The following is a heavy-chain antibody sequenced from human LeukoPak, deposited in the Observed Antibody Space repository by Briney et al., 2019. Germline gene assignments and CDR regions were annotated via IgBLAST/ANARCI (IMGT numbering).Heavy chain of an antibody. J-gene: IGHJ4*02. V-gene: IGHV1-46*01. CDR3: ASHRLPGYSSSWYFVY. D-gene: IGHD6-13*01. CDR2: INPSGGST. CDR1: GYTFTSYG. Sequence: RASVKVSCKASGYTFTSYGISWVRQAPGQGLEWMGIINPSGGSTSYAQKFQGRVTMTRDTSTSTVYMELSSLRSEDTAVYYCASHRLPGYSSSWYFVYWGQGTLVTVSS.